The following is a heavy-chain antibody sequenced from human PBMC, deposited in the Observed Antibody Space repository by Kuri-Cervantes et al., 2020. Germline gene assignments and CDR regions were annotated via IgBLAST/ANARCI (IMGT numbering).Heavy chain of an antibody. Sequence: GESLKISCAASGFTFSNYYMNWVRQAPGKGLEWVSSISGSSSTIHYADSVRGRFTTSRDNSRNTLYLQMNSLRAEDTAVYYCARDPHFGGRLGELSPDYYYYGMDVWGQGTTVTVSS. CDR2: ISGSSSTI. J-gene: IGHJ6*02. CDR1: GFTFSNYY. CDR3: ARDPHFGGRLGELSPDYYYYGMDV. D-gene: IGHD3-10*01. V-gene: IGHV3-48*01.